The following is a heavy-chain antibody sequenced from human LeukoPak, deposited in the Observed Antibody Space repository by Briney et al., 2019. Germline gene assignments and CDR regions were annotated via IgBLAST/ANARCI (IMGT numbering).Heavy chain of an antibody. CDR3: TTNLATIAYFDY. D-gene: IGHD5-12*01. J-gene: IGHJ4*02. V-gene: IGHV3-15*01. CDR1: GFTFSNAG. CDR2: IKSKTDGRTT. Sequence: GGSLRLSCAASGFTFSNAGMSWVRQAPGKGLEWVGRIKSKTDGRTTDYAAPAKCRFTISRDDSKNTLYLQMNSLKTEDTAVYYCTTNLATIAYFDYWGQGTLVTVSS.